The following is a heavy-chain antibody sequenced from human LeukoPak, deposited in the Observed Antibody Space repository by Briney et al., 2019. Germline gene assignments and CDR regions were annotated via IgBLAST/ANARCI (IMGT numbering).Heavy chain of an antibody. Sequence: PGGSLRLSCAASGFTFCSYAMHWVRQAPGKGLEWVAVISYDGSNKYYADSVKGRFTISRDNSKNTLYLQMNSLRAEDTAVYYCARDDCSGGSCYSSYFDYWGQGTLVTVSS. D-gene: IGHD2-15*01. CDR3: ARDDCSGGSCYSSYFDY. V-gene: IGHV3-30*04. J-gene: IGHJ4*02. CDR1: GFTFCSYA. CDR2: ISYDGSNK.